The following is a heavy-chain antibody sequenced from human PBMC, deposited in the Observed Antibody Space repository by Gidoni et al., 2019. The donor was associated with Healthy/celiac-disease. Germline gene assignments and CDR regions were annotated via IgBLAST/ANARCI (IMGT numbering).Heavy chain of an antibody. CDR1: ELTFVDYG. Sequence: EVQLVESGGGVLRPGGSRRLSCAASELTFVDYGMSWVRQAPGKGLEWVSGINWNGGSTGYADSVKGRFTISRDNAKNSLYLQMNSLRAEDTALYHCARGSSGWYLFHAFDIWGQGTMVTVSS. V-gene: IGHV3-20*01. D-gene: IGHD6-19*01. J-gene: IGHJ3*02. CDR3: ARGSSGWYLFHAFDI. CDR2: INWNGGST.